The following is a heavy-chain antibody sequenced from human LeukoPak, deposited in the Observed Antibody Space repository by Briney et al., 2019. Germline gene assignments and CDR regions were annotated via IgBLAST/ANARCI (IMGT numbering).Heavy chain of an antibody. CDR3: ATVFSVVVPASKSDYYYYGMDV. Sequence: ASVKVSCKASGYTFTSYDINWVRQATGQGLEWMGWMNPNSGNTGYAQKFQGRVTMTEDTSTDTAYMELSSLRSEDTAVYYCATVFSVVVPASKSDYYYYGMDVWGQGTTVTVSS. D-gene: IGHD2-2*01. V-gene: IGHV1-8*01. CDR2: MNPNSGNT. J-gene: IGHJ6*02. CDR1: GYTFTSYD.